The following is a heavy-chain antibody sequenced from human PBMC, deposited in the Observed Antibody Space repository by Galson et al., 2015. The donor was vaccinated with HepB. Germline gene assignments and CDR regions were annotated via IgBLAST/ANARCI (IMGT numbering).Heavy chain of an antibody. V-gene: IGHV3-23*01. J-gene: IGHJ3*02. CDR1: GFTFSSYA. CDR3: AKGSSRVLLWFRVVPRDAFDI. D-gene: IGHD3-10*01. CDR2: ISGSGGST. Sequence: SLRLSCAASGFTFSSYAMSWVRQAPGKGLEWVSAISGSGGSTYYADSVKGRFTISRDNSKNTLYLQMNSLRAEDTAVYYCAKGSSRVLLWFRVVPRDAFDIWGQGTMVTVSS.